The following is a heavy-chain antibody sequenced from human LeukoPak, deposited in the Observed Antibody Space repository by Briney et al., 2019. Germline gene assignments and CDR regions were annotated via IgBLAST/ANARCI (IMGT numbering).Heavy chain of an antibody. CDR1: GFTFSSYG. Sequence: GGSLRLSCAAPGFTFSSYGMHWVRQAPGKGLEWVAVISYDGSNKYYADSVKGRFTISRDNSKNTLYLQMNSLRAEDTAVYYCAKVPGAAAGPNYFDYWGQGTLVTVSS. D-gene: IGHD6-25*01. CDR2: ISYDGSNK. V-gene: IGHV3-30*18. J-gene: IGHJ4*02. CDR3: AKVPGAAAGPNYFDY.